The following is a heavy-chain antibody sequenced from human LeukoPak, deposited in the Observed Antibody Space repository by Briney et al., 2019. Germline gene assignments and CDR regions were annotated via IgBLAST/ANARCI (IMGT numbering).Heavy chain of an antibody. V-gene: IGHV4-34*01. D-gene: IGHD2-2*01. CDR3: ARGVNRGYCSSTSGRTPYYFDY. J-gene: IGHJ4*02. CDR1: GGSFSGYY. CDR2: INHSGST. Sequence: PSETLSLTCAVYGGSFSGYYWSWIRQPPGKGLEWIGEINHSGSTNYNPSLKSRVTISVDTSKNQFSLKLSSVTAADTAVYYRARGVNRGYCSSTSGRTPYYFDYWGQGTLVTVSS.